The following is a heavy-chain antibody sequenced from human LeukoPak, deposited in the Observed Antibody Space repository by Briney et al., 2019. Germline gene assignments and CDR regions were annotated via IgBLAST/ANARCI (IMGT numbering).Heavy chain of an antibody. J-gene: IGHJ6*02. CDR2: ISYDGSNK. CDR1: GFTFSSYG. D-gene: IGHD2-21*02. Sequence: PGGSLRLSCAASGFTFSSYGMDWVRQAPGKGLEWVAVISYDGSNKYYADSVKGRFTIFRDNSENTLYLQMNSLRAEDAAIYYCAKDLGGDWLYYGMDVWGQGTTVTVSS. V-gene: IGHV3-30*18. CDR3: AKDLGGDWLYYGMDV.